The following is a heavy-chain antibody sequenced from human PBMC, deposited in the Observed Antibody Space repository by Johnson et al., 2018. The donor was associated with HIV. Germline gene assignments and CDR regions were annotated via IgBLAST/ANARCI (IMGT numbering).Heavy chain of an antibody. Sequence: VQLVESGGGLIQPGGSLSLSCAASGFTFDDYAMHWVRQAPGKGLEWVSGISWNRGSIGYADSVKGRFTISRDNAKNSLYLQMNSLRAEDTALYYCAKDEGGSYSQDAFDIWGQGTMVTVSS. D-gene: IGHD1-26*01. V-gene: IGHV3-9*01. CDR2: ISWNRGSI. J-gene: IGHJ3*02. CDR1: GFTFDDYA. CDR3: AKDEGGSYSQDAFDI.